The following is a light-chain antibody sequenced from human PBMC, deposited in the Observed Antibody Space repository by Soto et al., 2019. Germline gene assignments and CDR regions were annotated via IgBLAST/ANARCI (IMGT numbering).Light chain of an antibody. CDR1: SPDVGACYY. CDR3: NSYESSMTLLKV. Sequence: QSALTQPASVSGSPGQSITISCTGTSPDVGACYYVPWYQQHPGKAPKLIIYSNSNRPSGVPKRFSGSKSGNSASLPISGLQAEDEADYYCNSYESSMTLLKVFGGGTKLTVL. CDR2: SNS. V-gene: IGLV2-14*01. J-gene: IGLJ2*01.